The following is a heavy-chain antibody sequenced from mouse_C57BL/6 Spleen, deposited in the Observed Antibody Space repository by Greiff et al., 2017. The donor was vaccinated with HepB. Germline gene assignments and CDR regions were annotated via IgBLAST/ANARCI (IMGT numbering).Heavy chain of an antibody. CDR3: ARVSNYFDY. CDR2: IWSGGST. J-gene: IGHJ2*01. V-gene: IGHV2-2*01. CDR1: GFSLTSYG. Sequence: QVQLKESGPGLVQPSQSLSITCTVSGFSLTSYGVHWVRQSPGKGLEWLGVIWSGGSTDYNAAFISRLSISKDNSKSQVFFKMNSLQADDTAIYYCARVSNYFDYWGQGTTLTVSS. D-gene: IGHD1-1*01.